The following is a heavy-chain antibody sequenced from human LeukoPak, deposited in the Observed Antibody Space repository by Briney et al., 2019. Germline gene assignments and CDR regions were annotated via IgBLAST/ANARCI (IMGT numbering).Heavy chain of an antibody. J-gene: IGHJ6*02. CDR3: ARHYSYGYYYYYYGMDV. D-gene: IGHD5-18*01. V-gene: IGHV4-59*08. CDR1: GGSISSYY. CDR2: IYYSGST. Sequence: SETLSLTCTVSGGSISSYYWSWIRQPPGKGLEWIGYIYYSGSTNYNPSLKSRVTISVDTSKNQFSLKLSSVTAADTAVYYCARHYSYGYYYYYYGMDVWGQGTTVTVSS.